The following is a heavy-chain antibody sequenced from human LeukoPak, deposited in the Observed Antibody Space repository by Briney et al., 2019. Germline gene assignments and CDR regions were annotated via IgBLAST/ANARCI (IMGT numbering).Heavy chain of an antibody. Sequence: SETLSLTCAVYGGSFSGYYWSWIRQPPGKGLEWIGEINHSGSTNYNPSLKSRVTISVDTSKNQFSLKLSSVTAADTAVYYCARRKQWLVRGRWFDPWGQGTLVTVSS. CDR3: ARRKQWLVRGRWFDP. V-gene: IGHV4-34*01. D-gene: IGHD6-19*01. CDR2: INHSGST. J-gene: IGHJ5*02. CDR1: GGSFSGYY.